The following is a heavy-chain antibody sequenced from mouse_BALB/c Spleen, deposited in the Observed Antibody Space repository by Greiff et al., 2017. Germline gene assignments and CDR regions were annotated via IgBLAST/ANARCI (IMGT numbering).Heavy chain of an antibody. V-gene: IGHV5-15*02. J-gene: IGHJ3*01. D-gene: IGHD2-10*02. CDR1: GFTFSDYG. CDR3: ASLVTERGFAY. Sequence: EVQLVESGGGLVQPGGSRKLSCAASGFTFSDYGMAWVRQAPGKGPEWVAFISNLAYSIYYADTVTGRFTISRENAKNTLYLEMSSLRSEDTAMYYCASLVTERGFAYWGQGLWSLSLQ. CDR2: ISNLAYSI.